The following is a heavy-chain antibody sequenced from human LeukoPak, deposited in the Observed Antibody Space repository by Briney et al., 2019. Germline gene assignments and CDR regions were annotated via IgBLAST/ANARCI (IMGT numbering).Heavy chain of an antibody. J-gene: IGHJ2*01. D-gene: IGHD6-19*01. CDR3: ARGSSVVYWYLDV. CDR2: IHYPAST. Sequence: SETLSLTCTVSGDSVSAFYWSWLRPSPGTGLEWSGFIHYPASTAYNPSLKSRVTISLETSRNQLSLMLTSLTPADTAMYYCARGSSVVYWYLDVWGRGTLVTVSS. CDR1: GDSVSAFY. V-gene: IGHV4-59*02.